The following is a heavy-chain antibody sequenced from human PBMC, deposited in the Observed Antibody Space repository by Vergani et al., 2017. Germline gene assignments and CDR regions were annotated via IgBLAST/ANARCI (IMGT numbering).Heavy chain of an antibody. Sequence: QVQLVESGGGVVQPGRSLRLSCAASGFTFSSYAMHWVRQAPGKGLEWVAVISYDGSNKYYADSVKGRFTISRDNSKNTLYLQMNSLRAEDTAVYYCARDRPFDYWGQGTLGTVSS. CDR1: GFTFSSYA. CDR2: ISYDGSNK. J-gene: IGHJ4*02. V-gene: IGHV3-30*01. CDR3: ARDRPFDY.